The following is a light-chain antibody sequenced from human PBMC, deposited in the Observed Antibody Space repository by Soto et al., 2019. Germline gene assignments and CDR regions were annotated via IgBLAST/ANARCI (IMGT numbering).Light chain of an antibody. Sequence: QSVLTQPPSVSGAPGQRVTISCTGSSSNIGAGHDVHWYQHLPGTAPKLLIYGNGNRPSGVPDRFSGSKSGTSASLAISGLQSEDEADYYCIAWDDSLSGQVFGTGTKLTVL. CDR3: IAWDDSLSGQV. CDR2: GNG. J-gene: IGLJ1*01. CDR1: SSNIGAGHD. V-gene: IGLV1-40*01.